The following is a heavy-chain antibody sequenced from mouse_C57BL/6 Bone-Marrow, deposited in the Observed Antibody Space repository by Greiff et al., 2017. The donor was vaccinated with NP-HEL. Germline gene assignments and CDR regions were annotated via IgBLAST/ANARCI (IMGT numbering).Heavy chain of an antibody. CDR3: ARQITTVGYYFDY. Sequence: EVQLVESGGGLVKPGGSLKLSCAASGFTFSDYGMHWVRQAPEKGLEWVAYISSGSSTIYYADTVKGRFTISRDNAKNTLFLQMTSLRSEDTAMYYCARQITTVGYYFDYWGQGTTLTVSS. V-gene: IGHV5-17*01. CDR1: GFTFSDYG. CDR2: ISSGSSTI. J-gene: IGHJ2*01. D-gene: IGHD1-1*01.